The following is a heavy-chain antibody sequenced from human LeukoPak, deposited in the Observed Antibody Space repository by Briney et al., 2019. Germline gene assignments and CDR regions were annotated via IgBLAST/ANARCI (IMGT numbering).Heavy chain of an antibody. V-gene: IGHV3-23*01. J-gene: IGHJ4*02. CDR2: ISGSGGST. CDR3: AKDAWTYGDYIDY. CDR1: GFTFSSYA. D-gene: IGHD4-17*01. Sequence: SLTLSCAASGFTFSSYAMSRLRQAPGTGLEWASAISGSGGSTYYADSVKGRFTISRDNSKNTLYLQMNSLRAEDTAVYYCAKDAWTYGDYIDYWGQGTLVTVSS.